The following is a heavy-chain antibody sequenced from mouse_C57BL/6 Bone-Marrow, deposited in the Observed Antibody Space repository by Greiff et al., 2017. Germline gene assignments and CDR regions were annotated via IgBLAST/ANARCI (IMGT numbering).Heavy chain of an antibody. V-gene: IGHV2-6-1*01. CDR2: IWSDGST. Sequence: QVQLKQPGPGLVAPSQSLSITCTVSGFSLTSYGVHWVRQPPGKGLEWLVVIWSDGSTTYNSALKSRLSISKDNSKSQVFLKMNSLQTDDTAMYYCARHDYYGSSYAMDYWGQGTSGTVSS. CDR3: ARHDYYGSSYAMDY. D-gene: IGHD1-1*01. J-gene: IGHJ4*01. CDR1: GFSLTSYG.